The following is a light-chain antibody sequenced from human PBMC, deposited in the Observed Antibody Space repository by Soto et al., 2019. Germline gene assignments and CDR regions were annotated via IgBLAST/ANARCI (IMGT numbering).Light chain of an antibody. CDR1: QSLSSSY. CDR3: QQYCSSPLT. CDR2: DAS. Sequence: EIVLTQSPGTLSLSPGERATLSCRASQSLSSSYLAWYQQKPGQAPRLLIYDASSRATGIPDRFSGSGSGTDFTLSMSRVEPEDYAVYYCQQYCSSPLTFGGGTKGEIK. V-gene: IGKV3-20*01. J-gene: IGKJ4*01.